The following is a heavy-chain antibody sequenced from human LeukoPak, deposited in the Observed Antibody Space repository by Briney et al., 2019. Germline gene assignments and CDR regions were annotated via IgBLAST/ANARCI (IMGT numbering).Heavy chain of an antibody. CDR2: IRSKANSYAT. D-gene: IGHD4/OR15-4a*01. J-gene: IGHJ4*02. Sequence: GGSLRLSCAASGFTFSGSAMHWVRQASGKGLEWVGRIRSKANSYATAYAASVKGRFTISRDDSKNTAHLQMNSLKTEDTAVYYCTRLGAKWYFDYWGQGTLVTVSS. CDR3: TRLGAKWYFDY. V-gene: IGHV3-73*01. CDR1: GFTFSGSA.